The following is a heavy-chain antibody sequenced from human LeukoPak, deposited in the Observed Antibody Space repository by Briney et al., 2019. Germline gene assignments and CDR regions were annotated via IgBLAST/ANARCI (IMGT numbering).Heavy chain of an antibody. J-gene: IGHJ4*02. CDR2: IYPRDSDT. CDR1: GYRSTINR. D-gene: IGHD3-10*01. Sequence: GASLKTPSSTFGYRSTINRIAWVRQMPGKGLEWMGIIYPRDSDTRYSPSFQGRVTISADKSISTAYLQWSSLKASDTAMYYCAIVSGFTYGYFFDYWGQGTLVTVSS. V-gene: IGHV5-51*01. CDR3: AIVSGFTYGYFFDY.